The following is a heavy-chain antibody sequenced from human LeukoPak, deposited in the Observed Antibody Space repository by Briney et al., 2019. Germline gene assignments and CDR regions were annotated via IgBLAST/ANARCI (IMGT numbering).Heavy chain of an antibody. D-gene: IGHD2-15*01. CDR3: ARDNEVVAATGDLVY. V-gene: IGHV3-30-3*01. J-gene: IGHJ4*02. CDR1: GFTFSSYA. CDR2: ISYDGSNK. Sequence: GGSLRLSCAASGFTFSSYAMHWVRQAPGKGLEWVAVISYDGSNKYYADSVKGRFTISRDNSKNTLYLQMNSLRAEDTAVYYCARDNEVVAATGDLVYWGQGTLVTVSS.